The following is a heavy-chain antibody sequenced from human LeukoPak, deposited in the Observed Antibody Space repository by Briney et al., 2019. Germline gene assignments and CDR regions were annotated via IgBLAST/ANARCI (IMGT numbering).Heavy chain of an antibody. CDR2: ISWNSGSI. Sequence: GGSLRLSCAASGFTFDDYAMHWVRQAPGKGLEWVSGISWNSGSIGYAVSVKGRFTISRDNAKNSLYLQMNSLRAEDTALYYCAKVKQGGGYWGQGTLVTVSS. CDR3: AKVKQGGGY. D-gene: IGHD2-15*01. V-gene: IGHV3-9*01. J-gene: IGHJ4*02. CDR1: GFTFDDYA.